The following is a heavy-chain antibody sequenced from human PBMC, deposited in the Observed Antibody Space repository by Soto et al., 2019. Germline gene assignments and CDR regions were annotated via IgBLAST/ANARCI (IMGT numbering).Heavy chain of an antibody. D-gene: IGHD6-13*01. CDR3: ARHSSSWPIFDY. J-gene: IGHJ4*02. CDR2: IYYSGSS. CDR1: GGSISSNSY. Sequence: SETLSLTCAVSGGSISSNSYWSWIRQSPGKGLEWIGYIYYSGSSNYNPSLKSRVSISVDTSKNQFSLKLSSVTAADTAVYYCARHSSSWPIFDYWGQGTLVTVSS. V-gene: IGHV4-59*08.